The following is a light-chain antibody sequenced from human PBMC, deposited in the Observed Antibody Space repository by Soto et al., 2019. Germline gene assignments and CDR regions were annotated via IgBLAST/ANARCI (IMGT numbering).Light chain of an antibody. Sequence: EIVMTQSPATLSVSPGERATLSCRASQHVGSKLAWYQQKPGQAPRLLIYGASTRATGIPARFNGSGSGTELTLTISSLQSEDFAVYFGPQYTSITFGQGTRLEIK. J-gene: IGKJ5*01. CDR2: GAS. CDR1: QHVGSK. V-gene: IGKV3-15*01. CDR3: PQYTSIT.